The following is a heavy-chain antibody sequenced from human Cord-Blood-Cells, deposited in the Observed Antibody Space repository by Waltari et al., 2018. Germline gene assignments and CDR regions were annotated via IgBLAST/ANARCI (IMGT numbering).Heavy chain of an antibody. CDR1: GGTFSSYA. V-gene: IGHV1-69*01. Sequence: QVQLVQSGAEVKKPGSSVKVSCKAYGGTFSSYAISWVRQAPGTGLEWMGGIIPIFGTANYAQKFQGRVTITADESTSTAYMELSSLRSEDTAVYYCARASESNWGYYYYYGMDVWGQGTTVTVSS. CDR2: IIPIFGTA. J-gene: IGHJ6*02. CDR3: ARASESNWGYYYYYGMDV. D-gene: IGHD7-27*01.